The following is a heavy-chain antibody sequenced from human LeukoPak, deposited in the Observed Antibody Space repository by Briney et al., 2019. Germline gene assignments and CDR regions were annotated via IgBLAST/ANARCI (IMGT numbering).Heavy chain of an antibody. J-gene: IGHJ4*02. Sequence: GGSLRLSCAASGFTVSSNSMSWVRQAPGKGLEWVSVLYSGGNTYYADSVKGRFTISRDNSKNTLYLQMNSLRAEDTAVYYCARIVGATKAFDYWGQGTLVTVSS. V-gene: IGHV3-53*01. CDR2: LYSGGNT. CDR1: GFTVSSNS. CDR3: ARIVGATKAFDY. D-gene: IGHD1-26*01.